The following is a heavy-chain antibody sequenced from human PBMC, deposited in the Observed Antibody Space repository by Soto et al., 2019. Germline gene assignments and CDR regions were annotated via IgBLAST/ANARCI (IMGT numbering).Heavy chain of an antibody. Sequence: EVQLLESGGGLVQPGGSLRLSCAASGFTFSSYAMSWVRQAPGKGLEWVSAVSGSGGSTYYADSVKGRFTISRDNSKNTRYLQMNSLRGEDTAVYYCAKDEQWQGPLWDYWGQGTLVAVSS. CDR2: VSGSGGST. V-gene: IGHV3-23*01. J-gene: IGHJ4*02. CDR3: AKDEQWQGPLWDY. D-gene: IGHD6-19*01. CDR1: GFTFSSYA.